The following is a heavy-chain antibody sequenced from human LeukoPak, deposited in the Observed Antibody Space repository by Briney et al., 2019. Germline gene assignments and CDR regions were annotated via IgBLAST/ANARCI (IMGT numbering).Heavy chain of an antibody. J-gene: IGHJ4*02. CDR2: LYSGGST. Sequence: PGGSLRLSCAASGFTVSSSFMSWVRQAPGRGLEWVSVLYSGGSTYSPDSVKGRFTISRDNSKNTLYLQMNSLRAEDTAVYHCAKSRNYALLRSHDYWGQGTLVTVSS. CDR1: GFTVSSSF. D-gene: IGHD1-7*01. CDR3: AKSRNYALLRSHDY. V-gene: IGHV3-53*01.